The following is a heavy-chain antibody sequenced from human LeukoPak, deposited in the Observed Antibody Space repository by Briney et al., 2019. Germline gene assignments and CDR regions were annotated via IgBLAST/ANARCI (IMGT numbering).Heavy chain of an antibody. V-gene: IGHV1-18*01. CDR3: ARLGGNINSPYGNWFDP. D-gene: IGHD2/OR15-2a*01. CDR2: ISVYNGNT. J-gene: IGHJ5*02. CDR1: GYTFTSYG. Sequence: ASVKVSCKASGYTFTSYGISWVRQAPGQGLEWMGWISVYNGNTNYAQKLQGRVTMTTDTSTCTAYMELRSLRSDDTAVYYCARLGGNINSPYGNWFDPWGQGALVTVSS.